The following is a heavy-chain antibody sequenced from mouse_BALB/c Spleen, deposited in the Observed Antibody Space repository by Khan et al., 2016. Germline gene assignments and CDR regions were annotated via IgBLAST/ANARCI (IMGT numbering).Heavy chain of an antibody. Sequence: EVQLQESGPGLVKPSQSLSLTCTVTGYSITSDYAWNWIRQFPGNKLEWMGYISYSGSTSYNPSLKSRISITRDTSKNQFFLQLNSVTTEDTATYTCVRSYYDGSSYFFDYGGQGTTLTVSS. CDR3: VRSYYDGSSYFFDY. CDR2: ISYSGST. D-gene: IGHD1-1*01. J-gene: IGHJ2*01. V-gene: IGHV3-2*02. CDR1: GYSITSDYA.